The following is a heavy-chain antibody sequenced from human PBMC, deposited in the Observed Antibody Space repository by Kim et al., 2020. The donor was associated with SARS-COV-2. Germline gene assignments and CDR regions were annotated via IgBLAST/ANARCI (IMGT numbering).Heavy chain of an antibody. CDR1: GGSISSSSYY. Sequence: SETLSLTCTVSGGSISSSSYYWGWIRQPPGKGLEWIGSIYYSGSTYYNPSLKSRVTISVDTSKNQFSLRLSSVTAADTAVYYCARSLYSSSWYYFDYWG. CDR2: IYYSGST. J-gene: IGHJ4*01. D-gene: IGHD6-13*01. CDR3: ARSLYSSSWYYFDY. V-gene: IGHV4-39*01.